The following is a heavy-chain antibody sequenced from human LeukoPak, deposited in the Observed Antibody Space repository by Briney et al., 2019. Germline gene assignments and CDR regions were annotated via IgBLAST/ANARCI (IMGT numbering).Heavy chain of an antibody. D-gene: IGHD3-9*01. CDR2: IIPIFGTA. CDR3: ARDPKSFDWLRVHWFDP. CDR1: GGTFSSYA. Sequence: SVKVSCKASGGTFSSYAISWVRQAPGQGLEWMGGIIPIFGTANYAQKFQGRGTITADESTSTAYMELRSLRSEDTAVYYCARDPKSFDWLRVHWFDPWGQGTLVTVSS. J-gene: IGHJ5*02. V-gene: IGHV1-69*13.